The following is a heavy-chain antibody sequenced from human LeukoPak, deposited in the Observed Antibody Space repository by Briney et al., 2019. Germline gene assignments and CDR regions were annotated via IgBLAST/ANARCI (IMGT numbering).Heavy chain of an antibody. CDR1: GYGFTSYW. Sequence: GAPLKITVRGAGYGFTSYWNGGGRQITGKSREWSGIIYPGDSDTRYSPSFQGQVTISADKSISTAYLQWSSLKASDTAMYYCATGTLRGYSYGFDYWGQGTLVTVSS. CDR3: ATGTLRGYSYGFDY. CDR2: IYPGDSDT. D-gene: IGHD5-18*01. J-gene: IGHJ4*02. V-gene: IGHV5-51*01.